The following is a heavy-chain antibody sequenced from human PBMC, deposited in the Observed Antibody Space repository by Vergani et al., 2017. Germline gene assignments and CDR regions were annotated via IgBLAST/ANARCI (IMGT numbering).Heavy chain of an antibody. CDR3: ARGKGRYSYYYYGIDV. V-gene: IGHV4-34*01. CDR1: GGSFSGYY. D-gene: IGHD5-18*01. J-gene: IGHJ6*02. CDR2: INHSGST. Sequence: QVQLQQWGAGLLKPSETLSLTCAVYGGSFSGYYWSWIRQPPGKGLEWIGEINHSGSTNYNPSLKSRVTISVDTSKNQFSLKLSSVTAADTAVYYCARGKGRYSYYYYGIDVWGQGTTVTVSS.